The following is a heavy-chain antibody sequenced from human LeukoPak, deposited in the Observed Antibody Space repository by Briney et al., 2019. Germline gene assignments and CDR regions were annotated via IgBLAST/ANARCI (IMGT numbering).Heavy chain of an antibody. CDR3: AKGAYDYIEIGYFDS. V-gene: IGHV3-23*01. CDR1: GFTFSSYW. CDR2: LIGSSGST. Sequence: GGSLRLSCAASGFTFSSYWMSWVRQAPGKGLEWVSVLIGSSGSTDYADSVKGRFTISRDNSKNTLFLQMNSLRAEDTAIYYCAKGAYDYIEIGYFDSWGQGTLVTVSS. D-gene: IGHD5-12*01. J-gene: IGHJ4*02.